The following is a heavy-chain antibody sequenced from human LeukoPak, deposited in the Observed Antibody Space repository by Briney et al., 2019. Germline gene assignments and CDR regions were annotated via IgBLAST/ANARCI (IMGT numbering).Heavy chain of an antibody. D-gene: IGHD6-13*01. CDR1: GYTFTSYG. Sequence: SVKVSCKASGYTFTSYGISWVRQAPGQGLEWMGGIIPIFGTANYAQKFQGRVTITADESTSTAYMELSSLRSEDTAVYYCAGGIAAAGSFDCWGQGTLVTVSS. CDR3: AGGIAAAGSFDC. J-gene: IGHJ4*02. CDR2: IIPIFGTA. V-gene: IGHV1-69*13.